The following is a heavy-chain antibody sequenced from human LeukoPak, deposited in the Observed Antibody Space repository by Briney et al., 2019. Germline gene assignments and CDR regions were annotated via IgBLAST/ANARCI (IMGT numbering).Heavy chain of an antibody. CDR1: GGSFSGYY. CDR2: INHSGST. J-gene: IGHJ4*02. CDR3: ARVRGYDYAWGSYRFDY. Sequence: SETLSLTCAVYGGSFSGYYWSWIRQPPGKGLEWIGEINHSGSTNYNPSLKSRVTISVDTSKNQFSLKLSSVTAADTAVYYCARVRGYDYAWGSYRFDYWGQGTLVTVSS. D-gene: IGHD3-16*02. V-gene: IGHV4-34*01.